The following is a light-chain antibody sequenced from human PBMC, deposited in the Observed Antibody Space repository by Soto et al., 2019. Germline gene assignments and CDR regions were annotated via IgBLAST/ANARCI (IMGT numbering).Light chain of an antibody. CDR3: QQYNNWPPWT. J-gene: IGKJ1*01. Sequence: EVVMTQSPATLSLSPGERATLSCRASQSVSSSLAWYQQKPGQAPRLLIYGASTRATGIPARFSGSGSGTEFTLTISSLQSEDFALYYCQQYNNWPPWTFGQGTKVEIK. CDR2: GAS. CDR1: QSVSSS. V-gene: IGKV3-15*01.